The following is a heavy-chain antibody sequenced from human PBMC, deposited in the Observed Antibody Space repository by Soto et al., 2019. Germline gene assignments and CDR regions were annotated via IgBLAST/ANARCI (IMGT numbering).Heavy chain of an antibody. CDR3: AITSGLTVNGPDY. CDR2: ISGNGDDT. J-gene: IGHJ4*02. CDR1: GFVFSNYA. D-gene: IGHD6-19*01. V-gene: IGHV3-23*01. Sequence: PGGSLRLSCAASGFVFSNYAMSWVRQAPGKGLEWVSAISGNGDDTYYADSVKGRFTISRDNSKNTLYLQMNSLRAEDTAVYFCAITSGLTVNGPDYWGQGTLVTVSS.